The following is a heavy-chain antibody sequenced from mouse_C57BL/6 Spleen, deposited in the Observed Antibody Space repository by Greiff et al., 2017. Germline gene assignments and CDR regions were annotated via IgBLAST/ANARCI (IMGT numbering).Heavy chain of an antibody. D-gene: IGHD2-5*01. Sequence: VQLQQSGAELVRPGASVTLSCKASGYTFTDYEMHWVKQTPVHGLEWIGAIDPETGGTAYNQKFKGKAILTADRSSSTAYMELRSLTSEDSAVYYSTRTAYYSNPAGLAYWGQGTLVTVSA. J-gene: IGHJ3*01. CDR3: TRTAYYSNPAGLAY. CDR1: GYTFTDYE. V-gene: IGHV1-15*01. CDR2: IDPETGGT.